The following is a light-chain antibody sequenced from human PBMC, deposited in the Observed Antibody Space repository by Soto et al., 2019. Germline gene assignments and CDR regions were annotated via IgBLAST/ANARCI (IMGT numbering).Light chain of an antibody. V-gene: IGKV3-15*01. J-gene: IGKJ1*01. Sequence: EIVMTQSPATRLFPPGEKATLSSGPIRSVSGNLAWYQQKPGQAPRLLIYGASTRATGIPARFSGSGSGTEFTLTISSLQSEDFAVYYCQQYNNWPPWTFGQGTKVEIK. CDR1: RSVSGN. CDR3: QQYNNWPPWT. CDR2: GAS.